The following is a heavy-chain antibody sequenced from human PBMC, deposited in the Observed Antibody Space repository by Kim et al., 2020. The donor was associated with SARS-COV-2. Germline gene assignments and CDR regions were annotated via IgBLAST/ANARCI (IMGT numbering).Heavy chain of an antibody. D-gene: IGHD3-22*01. V-gene: IGHV4-39*01. J-gene: IGHJ6*03. CDR1: GGSISSSSYY. CDR3: ARLPSRKDLNTKKDEYYYDSSGYYYVPSAPRYYYYYMDV. CDR2: IYYSGST. Sequence: SETLSLTCTVSGGSISSSSYYWGWIRQPPGKGLEWIGSIYYSGSTYYNPSLKSRVTISVDTSKNQFSLKLSSVTAADTAVYYCARLPSRKDLNTKKDEYYYDSSGYYYVPSAPRYYYYYMDVWGKGTTVTVSS.